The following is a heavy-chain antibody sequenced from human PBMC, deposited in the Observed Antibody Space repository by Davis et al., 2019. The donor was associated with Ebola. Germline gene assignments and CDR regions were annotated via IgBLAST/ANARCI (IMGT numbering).Heavy chain of an antibody. D-gene: IGHD6-13*01. J-gene: IGHJ5*02. V-gene: IGHV3-21*01. CDR3: ARDWPTIAAAGRGWFDP. Sequence: GESLKISCAASGFTFSRYSMNWVRQAPGKGLEWVSFITSSNSYIYYADSVKGRFTISRDNAKNSLYLQMNSLRAEDTAVYYCARDWPTIAAAGRGWFDPWGQGTLVTVSS. CDR1: GFTFSRYS. CDR2: ITSSNSYI.